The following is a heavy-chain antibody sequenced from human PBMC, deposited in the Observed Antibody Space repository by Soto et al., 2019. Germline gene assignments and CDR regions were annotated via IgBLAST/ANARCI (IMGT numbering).Heavy chain of an antibody. CDR3: ARDLVAARRSTLRGFYGMDV. Sequence: GASVKVSCKASGYTFTVYYMHGVLQSPLQGLDWMGCINPNSGGTNYAQKFQGWVTMTRDTSISTAYMELSRLRSDDTAVYYCARDLVAARRSTLRGFYGMDVWGQGTTVTVSS. D-gene: IGHD6-6*01. CDR1: GYTFTVYY. V-gene: IGHV1-2*04. J-gene: IGHJ6*02. CDR2: INPNSGGT.